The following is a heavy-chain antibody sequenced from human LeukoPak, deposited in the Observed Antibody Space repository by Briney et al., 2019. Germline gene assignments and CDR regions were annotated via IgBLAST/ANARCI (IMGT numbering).Heavy chain of an antibody. V-gene: IGHV3-21*01. D-gene: IGHD2-21*02. CDR1: GFTFSSYS. J-gene: IGHJ4*02. Sequence: GGSLRLSCAASGFTFSSYSMNWVRQAPGKGLEWVSSISSSSSYIYYADSVKGRFTISRDNAKNSLYLQMNSLRAEDTAVYYCARGRGHIVVVTSDYWGQGTLVTASS. CDR3: ARGRGHIVVVTSDY. CDR2: ISSSSSYI.